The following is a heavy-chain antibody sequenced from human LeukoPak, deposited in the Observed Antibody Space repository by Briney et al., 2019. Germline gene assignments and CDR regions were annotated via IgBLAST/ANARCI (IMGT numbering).Heavy chain of an antibody. CDR1: GGSISSYY. CDR2: IYYSGST. CDR3: ARLGRKDGMDV. V-gene: IGHV4-59*08. J-gene: IGHJ6*02. Sequence: SETLSLTCTVSGGSISSYYWSWIRQPPGKGLEWIGYIYYSGSTNYSPSLKSRVTISVDTSKNQFSLKLSSVTAADTAVYYCARLGRKDGMDVWGQGTTVTVSS. D-gene: IGHD1-14*01.